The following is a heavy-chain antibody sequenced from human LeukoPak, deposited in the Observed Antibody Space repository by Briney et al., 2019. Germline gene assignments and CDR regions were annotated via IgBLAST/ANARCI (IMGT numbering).Heavy chain of an antibody. J-gene: IGHJ4*02. CDR2: IRYDGSNK. Sequence: SGGSLRLSCAASGFTFSSYGMHWVRQAPGKGLEWVAFIRYDGSNKYYADSVKGRFTISRDNSKNTLYLQMNSLRAEDTAVYYCARAYYYGSGSYPIYYFDYWGQGTLVTVSS. V-gene: IGHV3-30*02. CDR1: GFTFSSYG. CDR3: ARAYYYGSGSYPIYYFDY. D-gene: IGHD3-10*01.